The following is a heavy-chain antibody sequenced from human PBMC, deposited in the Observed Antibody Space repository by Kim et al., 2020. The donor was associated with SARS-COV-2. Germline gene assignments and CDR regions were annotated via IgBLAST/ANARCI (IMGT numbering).Heavy chain of an antibody. CDR2: INSDGSST. CDR3: ARAPDYYDSSGYSNWFDP. V-gene: IGHV3-74*01. Sequence: GGSLRLSCAASGFTFSSYWMHWVRQAPGKGLVWVSRINSDGSSTSYADSVKGRFTISRDNAKNTLYLQMNSLRAEDTAVYYCARAPDYYDSSGYSNWFDPWGQGTLVTVSS. D-gene: IGHD3-22*01. J-gene: IGHJ5*02. CDR1: GFTFSSYW.